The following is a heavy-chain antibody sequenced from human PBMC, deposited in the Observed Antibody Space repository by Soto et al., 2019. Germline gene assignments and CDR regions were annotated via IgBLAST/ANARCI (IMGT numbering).Heavy chain of an antibody. V-gene: IGHV3-30*18. CDR3: AKDRAEARRSHYYYMDV. CDR1: GFTFSSYG. CDR2: ISYDGSNK. D-gene: IGHD6-6*01. Sequence: QVQLVESGGGVVQPGRSLRLSCAASGFTFSSYGMHWVRQAPGKGLEWVAVISYDGSNKYYADSVKGRFTISRDNSKNTLYLQMNSLRAEDTAVYYCAKDRAEARRSHYYYMDVWGKGTTVTVSS. J-gene: IGHJ6*03.